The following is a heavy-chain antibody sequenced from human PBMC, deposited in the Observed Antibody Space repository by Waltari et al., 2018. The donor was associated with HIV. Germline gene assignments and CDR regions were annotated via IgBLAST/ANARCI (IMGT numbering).Heavy chain of an antibody. CDR2: ISSSTNYI. CDR1: GFTFTDYD. D-gene: IGHD3-9*01. Sequence: EVQLVESGGGLVKPGGSLRLSCAASGFTFTDYDLNWVRQAPGKGLEWVSLISSSTNYIHFADSVEGRFTSSRDNAKNSLYLQMNSLRAEDTGVYYCAREVRPGFFFATDYWGQGTLVTVSS. V-gene: IGHV3-21*01. J-gene: IGHJ4*02. CDR3: AREVRPGFFFATDY.